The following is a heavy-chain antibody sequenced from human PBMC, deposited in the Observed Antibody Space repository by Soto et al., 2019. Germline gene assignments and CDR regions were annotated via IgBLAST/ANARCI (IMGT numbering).Heavy chain of an antibody. CDR2: ISSSSSYI. J-gene: IGHJ4*02. D-gene: IGHD3-22*01. Sequence: PGGSLRLSCAASGFTFSSYSTNWVRQAPGKGLEWVSSISSSSSYIYYADSVKGRFTISRDNAKNSLYLQMNSLRAEDTAVYYCARDSHSYYYDSSGYSRLGYWGQGTLVTVSS. CDR1: GFTFSSYS. CDR3: ARDSHSYYYDSSGYSRLGY. V-gene: IGHV3-21*01.